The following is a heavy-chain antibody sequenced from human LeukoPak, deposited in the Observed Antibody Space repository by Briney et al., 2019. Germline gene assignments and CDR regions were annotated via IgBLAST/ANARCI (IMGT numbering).Heavy chain of an antibody. CDR3: AKDSFSMVRGVMGYFDY. V-gene: IGHV3-23*01. CDR2: ISGSGGST. Sequence: GGSLRLSCAASGFSFSSYAMSWVRQAPGKGLEWVSAISGSGGSTYYADSVKGRFTISRDNSKNTLYLQMNSLRAEDTAVYYCAKDSFSMVRGVMGYFDYWGQGTLVTVSS. CDR1: GFSFSSYA. D-gene: IGHD3-10*01. J-gene: IGHJ4*02.